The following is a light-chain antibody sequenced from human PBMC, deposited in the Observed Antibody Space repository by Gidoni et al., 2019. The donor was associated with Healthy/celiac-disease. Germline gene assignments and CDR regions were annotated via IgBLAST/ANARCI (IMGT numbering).Light chain of an antibody. Sequence: EIVMTQSPATLSVSPGERATLSCRASQSVRSNLAWYQQKPGQAPRLLLYGASTRATGIPARFSGSGSGTEFTLTISSLQSEDFAVYYCQQYNNWPMYTFGQGTKLEIK. CDR1: QSVRSN. V-gene: IGKV3-15*01. CDR3: QQYNNWPMYT. J-gene: IGKJ2*01. CDR2: GAS.